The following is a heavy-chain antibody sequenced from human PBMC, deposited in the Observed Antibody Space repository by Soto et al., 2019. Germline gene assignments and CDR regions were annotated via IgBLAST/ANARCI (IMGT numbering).Heavy chain of an antibody. CDR2: TYYRSKWYS. Sequence: PXQTLSLTCDISGDSVSSNSAAWNWIRQTPSRGLEWLGRTYYRSKWYSNYAISVKSRVTVNPDTFKNQFSLQLNSVTPEDTAVYYCARGSWDDVSGHYYMDVWGKGTTVTVSS. D-gene: IGHD1-1*01. J-gene: IGHJ6*03. CDR3: ARGSWDDVSGHYYMDV. V-gene: IGHV6-1*01. CDR1: GDSVSSNSAA.